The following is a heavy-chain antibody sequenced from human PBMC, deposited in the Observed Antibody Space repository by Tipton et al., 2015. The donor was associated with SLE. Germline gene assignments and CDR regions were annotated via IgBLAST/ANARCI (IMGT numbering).Heavy chain of an antibody. CDR1: GFTFSSYE. Sequence: SLRLSCAASGFTFSSYEMNCVRQAPGKGLEWVSYISSSGSTIYYADSVKGRFTISRDNAKNSLYLQMNSLRAEDAAVYYCARAGGDYYFDYWGQGTLVTVSS. D-gene: IGHD2-21*01. V-gene: IGHV3-48*03. J-gene: IGHJ4*02. CDR2: ISSSGSTI. CDR3: ARAGGDYYFDY.